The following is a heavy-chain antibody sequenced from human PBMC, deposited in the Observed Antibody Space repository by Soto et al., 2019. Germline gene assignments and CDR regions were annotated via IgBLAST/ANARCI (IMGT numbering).Heavy chain of an antibody. CDR3: AREYYDFWSGSLVSMDV. V-gene: IGHV3-74*01. CDR2: INSDGSST. J-gene: IGHJ6*02. D-gene: IGHD3-3*01. Sequence: GGSLRLSCAASGFTFSSYWMHWVRQAPGKGLVWVSRINSDGSSTSYADSVKGRFTISRDNAKNTLYLQMNSLRAEDTAVYYCAREYYDFWSGSLVSMDVWGQGTTVTVSS. CDR1: GFTFSSYW.